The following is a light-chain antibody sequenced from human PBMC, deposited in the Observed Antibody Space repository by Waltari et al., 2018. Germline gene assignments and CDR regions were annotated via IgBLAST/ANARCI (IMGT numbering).Light chain of an antibody. CDR2: DTT. CDR3: LLSYGRARV. J-gene: IGLJ3*02. V-gene: IGLV7-46*01. CDR1: TGTVNNSHY. Sequence: QNVVTQEPSLNMSPGETDNLTSDSSTGTVNNSHYHYWFQQKPGQAPRTLIYDTTNRQSWTPDRFSGSLLGGKAALTLSGAQPEDEADYYCLLSYGRARVFGGGTKLTVL.